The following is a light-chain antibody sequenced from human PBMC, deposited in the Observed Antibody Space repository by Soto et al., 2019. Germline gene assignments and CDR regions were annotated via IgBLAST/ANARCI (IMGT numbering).Light chain of an antibody. CDR2: DAS. V-gene: IGKV1-5*01. CDR1: QSVTSW. J-gene: IGKJ1*01. CDR3: HHYNSYPGT. Sequence: DVQMTQSPSTLSASVGDRVTITCRASQSVTSWLAWYQQKPGKAPKVLIYDASPLESGVPSRFSGSGSGTEVTHTISSLQPDDFATYYSHHYNSYPGTFGQGTKVEIK.